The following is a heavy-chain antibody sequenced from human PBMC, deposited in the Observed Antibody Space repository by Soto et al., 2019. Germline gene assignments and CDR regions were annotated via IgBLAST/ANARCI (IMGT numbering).Heavy chain of an antibody. CDR2: IYYSGST. V-gene: IGHV4-39*07. CDR3: ASSHALVGPDY. Sequence: SETLSLTCTVSGGSISSNIYSWGWIRQPPGKGLEWIGYIYYSGSTYYNPSLKSRVIISVDTSKNQFSLKLSSLTAADTAVYYCASSHALVGPDYWGQGTLVTVSS. CDR1: GGSISSNIYS. D-gene: IGHD1-26*01. J-gene: IGHJ4*02.